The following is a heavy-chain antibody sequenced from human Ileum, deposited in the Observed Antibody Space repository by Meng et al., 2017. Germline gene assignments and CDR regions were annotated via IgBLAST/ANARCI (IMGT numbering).Heavy chain of an antibody. Sequence: EVQLVETGGGLVQSGGSLRPSRAASGFAFRAYHTHWVRQAPGKEPESVSAISGDGRATWYADSVRGRFTISRDNSKNTLYLQMGSLRTEDTAVHYCAREQKGDYDYWGPGTVVTVSS. V-gene: IGHV3-64*07. CDR2: ISGDGRAT. D-gene: IGHD2-21*01. CDR1: GFAFRAYH. J-gene: IGHJ4*01. CDR3: AREQKGDYDY.